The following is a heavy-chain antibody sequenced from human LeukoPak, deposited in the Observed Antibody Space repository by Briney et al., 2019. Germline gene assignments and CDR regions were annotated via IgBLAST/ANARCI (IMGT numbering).Heavy chain of an antibody. CDR3: ATRLLYDSSGYIDS. V-gene: IGHV1-8*01. CDR2: MNPNSGNT. CDR1: GYTFTSYD. D-gene: IGHD3-22*01. Sequence: ASVKVSCKASGYTFTSYDINWVRQATGQGLEWMGWMNPNSGNTGYAQKFQGRVTMTRNISISTAYMELSSLRSEDTAVYYCATRLLYDSSGYIDSWGQGTLVTVSS. J-gene: IGHJ5*01.